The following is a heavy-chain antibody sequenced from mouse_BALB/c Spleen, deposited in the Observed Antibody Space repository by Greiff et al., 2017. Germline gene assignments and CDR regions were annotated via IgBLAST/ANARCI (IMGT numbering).Heavy chain of an antibody. CDR2: INSNGGST. CDR3: ARDRYDYDEGAWFAY. V-gene: IGHV5-6-3*01. J-gene: IGHJ3*01. D-gene: IGHD2-4*01. CDR1: GFTFSSYG. Sequence: VQLKQSGGGLVQPGGSLKLSCAASGFTFSSYGMSWVRQTPDKRLELVATINSNGGSTYYPDSVKGRFTISRDNAKNTLYLQMSSLKSEDTAMYYCARDRYDYDEGAWFAYWGQGTLVTVSA.